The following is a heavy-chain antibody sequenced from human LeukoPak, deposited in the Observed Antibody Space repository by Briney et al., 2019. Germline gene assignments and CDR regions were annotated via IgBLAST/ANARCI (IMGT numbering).Heavy chain of an antibody. J-gene: IGHJ4*02. CDR2: IYYSGST. Sequence: SETLSLTCTVSGGSISSSSYYWGWIRPPPGQGLVWIGSIYYSGSTYSNPSLKSRVTISVDTSKNQFSLKLSSVTAADTAVYYCARLRMITFGGVIVSYFDYWGQGTLVTVSS. CDR1: GGSISSSSYY. V-gene: IGHV4-39*01. CDR3: ARLRMITFGGVIVSYFDY. D-gene: IGHD3-16*02.